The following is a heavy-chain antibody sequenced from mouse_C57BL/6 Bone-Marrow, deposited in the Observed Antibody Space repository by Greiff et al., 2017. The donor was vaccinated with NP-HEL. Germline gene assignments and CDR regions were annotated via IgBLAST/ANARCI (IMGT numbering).Heavy chain of an antibody. CDR2: ISDGGSYT. CDR1: GFTFSSYA. V-gene: IGHV5-4*03. J-gene: IGHJ2*01. D-gene: IGHD4-1*02. CDR3: ARGTTGKFDY. Sequence: EVMLVESGGGLVKPGGSLKLSCAASGFTFSSYAMSWVRQTPEKRLEWVATISDGGSYTYYPDNVKGRFTISRDNAKNNLYLQMSHLKSEDTAMYYCARGTTGKFDYWGQGTTRTVSS.